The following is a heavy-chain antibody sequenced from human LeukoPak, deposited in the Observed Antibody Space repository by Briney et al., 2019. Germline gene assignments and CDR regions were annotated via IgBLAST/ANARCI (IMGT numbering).Heavy chain of an antibody. V-gene: IGHV3-30-3*01. Sequence: GGSLRLSCAASGLTFSSYAMHWVRQAPGKGLEWVAVISYDGSNKYYADSVKGRFTISRDNSKNTLYLQMNSLRAEDTAVYYCARANSSSWYGAFDYWGQGTLVTVSS. J-gene: IGHJ4*02. D-gene: IGHD6-13*01. CDR3: ARANSSSWYGAFDY. CDR2: ISYDGSNK. CDR1: GLTFSSYA.